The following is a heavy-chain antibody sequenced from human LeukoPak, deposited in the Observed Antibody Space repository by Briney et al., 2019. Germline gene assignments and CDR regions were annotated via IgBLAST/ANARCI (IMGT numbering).Heavy chain of an antibody. CDR2: IYYSGST. J-gene: IGHJ5*02. CDR1: GGSISSYN. D-gene: IGHD6-13*01. V-gene: IGHV4-59*01. CDR3: ARVCGRVAAKGATFDP. Sequence: SETLCLSCTVSGGSISSYNWSWVRQPPGKGLEWMGYIYYSGSTKYNASLKSRVTRYVDTSKNKFPLKLSSVTAADTAVYYCARVCGRVAAKGATFDPWGQGTLVTVSS.